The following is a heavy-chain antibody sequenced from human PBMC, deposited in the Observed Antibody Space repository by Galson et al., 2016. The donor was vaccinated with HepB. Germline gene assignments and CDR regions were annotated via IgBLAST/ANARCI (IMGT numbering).Heavy chain of an antibody. CDR3: ARPLVTGSFYSAFDV. CDR2: ISSFNAI. Sequence: LRLSCAASGFTFSDYYLSWVRQAPGLGLEWISSISSFNAIYYGDSVKGRFTISRDNAENSLFLHMNSLRPEDTAVYYCARPLVTGSFYSAFDVWGEGTAVIVSS. D-gene: IGHD3-9*01. V-gene: IGHV3-69-1*02. J-gene: IGHJ6*01. CDR1: GFTFSDYY.